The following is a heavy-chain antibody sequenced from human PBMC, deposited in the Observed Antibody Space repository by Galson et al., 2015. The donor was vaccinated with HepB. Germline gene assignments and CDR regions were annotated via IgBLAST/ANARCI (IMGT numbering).Heavy chain of an antibody. V-gene: IGHV4-38-2*01. J-gene: IGHJ2*01. Sequence: LSLTCAVSASSISSSYYWGWIRQPPGKGLEWIGSIYHSGTTYYNPSLKSRVTISVDTSKNQFSLKLNSASAADTAVYYCARVPRDGYNLYWYFDLWGRGTLVTVSS. CDR3: ARVPRDGYNLYWYFDL. CDR1: ASSISSSYY. D-gene: IGHD5-24*01. CDR2: IYHSGTT.